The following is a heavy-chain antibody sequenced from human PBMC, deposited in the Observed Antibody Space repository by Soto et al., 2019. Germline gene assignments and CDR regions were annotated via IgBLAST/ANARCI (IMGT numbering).Heavy chain of an antibody. J-gene: IGHJ3*01. Sequence: EVQLLESGGGLVQPGGSLRLSCVASGFTFSIYAMSWVRQAPGKGLEWVSTISGSGGSTYYADSMKGRFTISRDNSKNKLYLQMKRVRAEDTGIYYCAKDYDKKGWGSSTFDLWGQGTLVTGSS. D-gene: IGHD7-27*01. V-gene: IGHV3-23*01. CDR2: ISGSGGST. CDR3: AKDYDKKGWGSSTFDL. CDR1: GFTFSIYA.